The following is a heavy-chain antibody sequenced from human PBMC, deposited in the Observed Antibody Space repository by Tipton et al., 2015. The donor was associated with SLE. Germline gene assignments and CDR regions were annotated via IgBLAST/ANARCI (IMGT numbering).Heavy chain of an antibody. CDR3: AKDGPRYFNYDYYFDL. J-gene: IGHJ2*01. CDR2: SYSGGTT. Sequence: SLRLSCAASGFTFSIYAMNWVRQTPGKGLEWVSVSYSGGTTYYADSVKGRFTVSRDDSKSTLYLQMDSLRGGDTAVYYCAKDGPRYFNYDYYFDLWGRGTLVIVSS. V-gene: IGHV3-23*03. D-gene: IGHD3-9*01. CDR1: GFTFSIYA.